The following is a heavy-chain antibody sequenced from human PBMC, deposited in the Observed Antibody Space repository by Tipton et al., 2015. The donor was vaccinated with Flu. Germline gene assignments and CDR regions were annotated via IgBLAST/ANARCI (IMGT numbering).Heavy chain of an antibody. J-gene: IGHJ4*02. CDR2: IHYSGST. Sequence: TLSLTCTVSGGSVRSGSYYWSWIRQTPGKGLEWIGDIHYSGSTNHNPSLKSRVTISLDTSKNQFSLKLNSVTAADTAVYYCATSDYHIIGYFLFDSWGQGTLATVSS. CDR3: ATSDYHIIGYFLFDS. D-gene: IGHD3-22*01. V-gene: IGHV4-61*01. CDR1: GGSVRSGSYY.